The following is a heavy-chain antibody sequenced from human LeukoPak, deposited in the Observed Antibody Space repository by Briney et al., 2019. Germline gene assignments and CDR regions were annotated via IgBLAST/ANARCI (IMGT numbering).Heavy chain of an antibody. CDR3: ARTTYYDSSELY. J-gene: IGHJ4*02. Sequence: SETLSLTRTVSGGSISSSTYYWGWIRQPPGKGLEWIGSIYYSGSTYYNPSLKSRVTISVDTSKNQFSLKLSSVTAADTAVYYSARTTYYDSSELYWGQGTLVTVSS. V-gene: IGHV4-39*01. CDR2: IYYSGST. D-gene: IGHD3-22*01. CDR1: GGSISSSTYY.